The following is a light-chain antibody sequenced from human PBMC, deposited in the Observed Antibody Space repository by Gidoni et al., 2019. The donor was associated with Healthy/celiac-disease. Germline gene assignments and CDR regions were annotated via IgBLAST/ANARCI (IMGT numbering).Light chain of an antibody. J-gene: IGLJ1*01. V-gene: IGLV2-23*01. CDR1: SSDVGSYNI. CDR3: CSYAGSSTYV. Sequence: QSAMTQPASVSGSPGQSITIACTGTSSDVGSYNIVSWYKQHPGKAPKPMLYEGSKRPSGVSNRFSCSKSGNTASLTISWLQAEDDADYYCCSYAGSSTYVFGTGTKVTVL. CDR2: EGS.